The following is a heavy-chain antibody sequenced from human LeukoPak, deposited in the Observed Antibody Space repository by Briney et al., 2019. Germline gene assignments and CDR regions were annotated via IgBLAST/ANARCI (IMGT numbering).Heavy chain of an antibody. CDR3: ANYDYGDYVGDY. J-gene: IGHJ4*02. CDR1: GYTFTGYY. Sequence: ASVKVSSKASGYTFTGYYMHWVRQAPGQGLEWMGWINPNSGGTNYAQKFQGRVTMTRDTSISTAYMELSRLRSDDTAVYYCANYDYGDYVGDYWGQGTLVTVSS. D-gene: IGHD4-17*01. CDR2: INPNSGGT. V-gene: IGHV1-2*02.